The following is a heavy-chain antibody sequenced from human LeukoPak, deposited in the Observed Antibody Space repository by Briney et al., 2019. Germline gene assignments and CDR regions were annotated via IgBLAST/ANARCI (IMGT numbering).Heavy chain of an antibody. CDR3: ATGGGIVGATFDF. J-gene: IGHJ4*02. D-gene: IGHD1-26*01. CDR1: GFTFSTSA. CDR2: LVVGSGNT. Sequence: SVTVSCKASGFTFSTSAMQWVRQARGQRLEWIGWLVVGSGNTNYAQKFQERVTITRDMFTSTAYMELSSLRSEDTAVYYCATGGGIVGATFDFWGQGTLVTVSS. V-gene: IGHV1-58*02.